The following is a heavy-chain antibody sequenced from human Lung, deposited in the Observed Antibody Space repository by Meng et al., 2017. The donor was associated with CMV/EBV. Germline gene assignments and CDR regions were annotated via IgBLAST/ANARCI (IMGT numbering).Heavy chain of an antibody. J-gene: IGHJ5*02. Sequence: SXXVSXKASGGAFSLYSISWVRQAPGQGLEWMGGIIPILGVTNYAQKFQGRVTITADKSTSTAYMELSSLRSQDTAVYYCAKSRGSYCSGGSCYSYGYFDPXGQAXLVTVSS. V-gene: IGHV1-69*10. CDR2: IIPILGVT. D-gene: IGHD2-15*01. CDR1: GGAFSLYS. CDR3: AKSRGSYCSGGSCYSYGYFDP.